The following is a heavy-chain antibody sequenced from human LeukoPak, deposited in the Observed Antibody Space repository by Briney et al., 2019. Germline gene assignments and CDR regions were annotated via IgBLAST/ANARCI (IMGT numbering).Heavy chain of an antibody. D-gene: IGHD3-10*01. CDR2: ISAHSGYT. CDR3: TRGRFAADV. CDR1: GYTFTSYG. V-gene: IGHV1-18*01. J-gene: IGHJ6*02. Sequence: ASVKVSCKSSGYTFTSYGISWVRQAPGQGLKWMGWISAHSGYTNYAQKLQGRVTMTTDTSTSTAYMELRSLTSDDTAVYYCTRGRFAADVWGQGTTVTVSS.